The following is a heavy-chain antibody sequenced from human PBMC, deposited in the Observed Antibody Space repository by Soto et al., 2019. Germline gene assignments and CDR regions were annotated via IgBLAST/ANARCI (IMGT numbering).Heavy chain of an antibody. CDR2: ISAYNGNT. CDR3: ARAATPDFWSGYYFRYYYYYGMDV. J-gene: IGHJ6*02. Sequence: ASVKVSCKASGYAFTSYGISWVRQAPGQGLEWMGWISAYNGNTNYAQKLQGRVTMTTDTSTSTAYMELRSLRSDDTAVYYCARAATPDFWSGYYFRYYYYYGMDVWG. CDR1: GYAFTSYG. D-gene: IGHD3-3*01. V-gene: IGHV1-18*04.